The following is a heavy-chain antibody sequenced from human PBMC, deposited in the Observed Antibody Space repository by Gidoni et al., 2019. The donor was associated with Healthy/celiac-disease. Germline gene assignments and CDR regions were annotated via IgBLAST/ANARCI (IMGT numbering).Heavy chain of an antibody. D-gene: IGHD3-22*01. J-gene: IGHJ4*02. V-gene: IGHV3-49*03. CDR1: GFTFGAYA. Sequence: EVQLVESGGGSVQPGRSLRLSCTTSGFTFGAYAMSWFRQAPGKGLEWVVFIRNKAYGGTTEYAASVKGRFTISRDDSKSIAYLQMNSLKTEDTALYYCTRTYDTSGDFDYWGQGTLVTVSS. CDR3: TRTYDTSGDFDY. CDR2: IRNKAYGGTT.